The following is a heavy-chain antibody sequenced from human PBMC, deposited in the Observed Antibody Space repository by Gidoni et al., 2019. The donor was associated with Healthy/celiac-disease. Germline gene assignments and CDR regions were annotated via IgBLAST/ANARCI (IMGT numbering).Heavy chain of an antibody. CDR1: GGYISSSSYY. J-gene: IGHJ4*02. Sequence: QLQLQESGPGLVKPSETLYLTCTVSGGYISSSSYYWGWIRQPPGKGLEWIGSIYYSGSTYYNPSLKSRVTISVDTSKNQFSLKLSSVTAADTAVYYCARLGDSGWDFDYWGQGTLVTVSS. V-gene: IGHV4-39*01. CDR2: IYYSGST. D-gene: IGHD5-12*01. CDR3: ARLGDSGWDFDY.